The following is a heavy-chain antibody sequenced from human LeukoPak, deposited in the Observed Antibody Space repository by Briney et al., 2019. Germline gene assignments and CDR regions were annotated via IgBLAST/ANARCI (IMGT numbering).Heavy chain of an antibody. CDR1: GFTFSDYY. V-gene: IGHV3-11*01. Sequence: PGGSLRLSCAASGFTFSDYYMSWLRQAPGKGLEWVSYISSSGSTIYYADSVKGRFTISRDNAKNSLYLQMNSLRAEDTAVYYCARALSRYYYGSGSSGHDAFDIWGQGTMVTVSS. CDR3: ARALSRYYYGSGSSGHDAFDI. D-gene: IGHD3-10*01. J-gene: IGHJ3*02. CDR2: ISSSGSTI.